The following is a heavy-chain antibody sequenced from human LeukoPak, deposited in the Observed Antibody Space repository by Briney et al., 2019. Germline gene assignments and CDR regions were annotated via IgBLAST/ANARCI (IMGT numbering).Heavy chain of an antibody. D-gene: IGHD2-15*01. J-gene: IGHJ5*02. V-gene: IGHV1-69*04. CDR1: GGTFSSYA. CDR3: ASQYCSGGSCRNWFDP. CDR2: IIPILGIA. Sequence: ASVKVSCKASGGTFSSYAISWVRQAPGPGLEWMGRIIPILGIANYAQKFQGRVTITADKSTSTAYMELSSLRSEDTAVYYCASQYCSGGSCRNWFDPWGQGTLVTVSS.